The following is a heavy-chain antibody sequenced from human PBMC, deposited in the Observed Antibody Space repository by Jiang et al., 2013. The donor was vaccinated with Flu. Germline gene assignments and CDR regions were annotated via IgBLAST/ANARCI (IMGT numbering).Heavy chain of an antibody. CDR3: ARDAGIKYSPRQWLVLGDAFDI. CDR1: GYTFTSYG. Sequence: GPSVKVSCKASGYTFTSYGISWVRQAPGQGLEWMGWISAYNGNTNYAQKLQGRVTMTTDTSTSTAYMELRSLRSDDTAVYYCARDAGIKYSPRQWLVLGDAFDIWGQGTMVTVSS. J-gene: IGHJ3*02. CDR2: ISAYNGNT. D-gene: IGHD6-19*01. V-gene: IGHV1-18*01.